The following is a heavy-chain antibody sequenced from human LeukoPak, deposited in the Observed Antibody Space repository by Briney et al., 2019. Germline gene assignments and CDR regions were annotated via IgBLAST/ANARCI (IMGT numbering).Heavy chain of an antibody. D-gene: IGHD6-13*01. CDR1: GGTFSSYA. V-gene: IGHV1-69*13. CDR2: IIPIFGTA. CDR3: ARDPVAAAGRLALHYGMDV. Sequence: GASVKVSCKASGGTFSSYAISRVRQAPGQGLEWMGGIIPIFGTANYAQKFQGRVTITADESTSTAYMELSSLRSEDTAVYHCARDPVAAAGRLALHYGMDVWGQGTTVTVSS. J-gene: IGHJ6*02.